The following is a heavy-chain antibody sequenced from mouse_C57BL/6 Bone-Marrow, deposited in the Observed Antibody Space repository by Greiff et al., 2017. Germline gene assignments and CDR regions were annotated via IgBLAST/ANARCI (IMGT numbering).Heavy chain of an antibody. CDR2: ISRGGSYT. CDR3: ARPLNWDVYFDY. D-gene: IGHD4-1*01. V-gene: IGHV5-6*01. J-gene: IGHJ2*01. CDR1: GFTFSSYG. Sequence: EVMLVESGGDLVKPGGSLKLSCAASGFTFSSYGMSWVRPPPDKRLEWVATISRGGSYTSYPASVKGRFTISRDNAKNNLYLQMSSLKSDDTAMYYCARPLNWDVYFDYWGQGTTLTVSS.